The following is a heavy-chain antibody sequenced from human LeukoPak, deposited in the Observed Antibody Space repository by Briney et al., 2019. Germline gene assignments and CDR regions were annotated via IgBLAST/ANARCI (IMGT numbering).Heavy chain of an antibody. CDR1: GGTFSSYA. CDR2: IISIFGTA. Sequence: SVKVSCKASGGTFSSYAISWVRQAPGQGLEWMGRIISIFGTANYAQKFQGRVTITTDESTNTAYMELSSLRSEDTAVHYCARGNWDSSGWYYDYWGQGTLVTVSS. D-gene: IGHD6-19*01. J-gene: IGHJ4*02. V-gene: IGHV1-69*05. CDR3: ARGNWDSSGWYYDY.